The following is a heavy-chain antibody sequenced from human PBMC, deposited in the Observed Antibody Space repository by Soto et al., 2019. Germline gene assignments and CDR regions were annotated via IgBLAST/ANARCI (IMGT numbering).Heavy chain of an antibody. CDR3: TRRALWYCCGDCNILPYCDP. J-gene: IGHJ2*01. D-gene: IGHD2-21*02. CDR1: GFTFSGSA. V-gene: IGHV3-73*02. CDR2: IRSKANNYAT. Sequence: EVQLVESGGGLVQPGGSLKLSCAASGFTFSGSAMHWVRQASGKGLEWIGRIRSKANNYATVYAASVKGKLTISRDDSEDRSHPKMNSQKTEDTAGYYCTRRALWYCCGDCNILPYCDPWGGGTRVTGSS.